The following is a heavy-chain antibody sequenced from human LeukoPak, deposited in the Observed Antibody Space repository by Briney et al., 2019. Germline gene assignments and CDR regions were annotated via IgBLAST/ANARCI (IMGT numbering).Heavy chain of an antibody. D-gene: IGHD3-16*01. Sequence: PSETLSLTCTVSGGSISSGDYYWSWIRQPPGKGLEWIGYIYYSGSTYYNPSLKSRVTISVDTSKNQFSLKLSSVTAADTAVYYCARGEVFRGDLDPWGQGTLVTVSS. CDR3: ARGEVFRGDLDP. CDR2: IYYSGST. J-gene: IGHJ5*02. V-gene: IGHV4-30-4*01. CDR1: GGSISSGDYY.